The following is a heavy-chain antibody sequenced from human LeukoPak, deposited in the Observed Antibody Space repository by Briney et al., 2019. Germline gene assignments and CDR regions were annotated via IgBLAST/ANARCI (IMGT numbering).Heavy chain of an antibody. V-gene: IGHV4-31*03. D-gene: IGHD2-2*01. CDR3: ATPYCSTISCLDVFNM. J-gene: IGHJ3*02. Sequence: PSQTLSLTCNVSGVSVSDGRYYWTWIRQRPGKGLEWIGYKYFSGSAKYNPSLKSRLTISKDSSRNQFSLQLSSVTAADTATYYCATPYCSTISCLDVFNMWGQGTRVTVSS. CDR1: GVSVSDGRYY. CDR2: KYFSGSA.